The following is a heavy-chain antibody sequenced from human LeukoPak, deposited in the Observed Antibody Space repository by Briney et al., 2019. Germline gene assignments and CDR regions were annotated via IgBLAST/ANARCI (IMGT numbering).Heavy chain of an antibody. D-gene: IGHD3-3*01. J-gene: IGHJ6*02. CDR3: ARVGYDFWSGYSQYYYYYGMDV. V-gene: IGHV3-30-3*01. Sequence: GGSLRLSCAASGFTFSSYAMHWVRQAPGKGLEWVAVISYDGSNKYYADSVKGRFTISRDNSKNTLYLQMNSLRAEDTAVYYCARVGYDFWSGYSQYYYYYGMDVWGQGTTVTVSS. CDR1: GFTFSSYA. CDR2: ISYDGSNK.